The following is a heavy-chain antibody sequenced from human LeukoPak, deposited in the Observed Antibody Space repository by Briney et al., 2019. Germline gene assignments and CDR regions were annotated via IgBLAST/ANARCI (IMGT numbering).Heavy chain of an antibody. V-gene: IGHV4-59*12. J-gene: IGHJ4*02. CDR3: ARAQLLWFGELGYYFDY. CDR2: IYYSGST. Sequence: SETLSLTCTVSGGSISSYYWSWIRQPPGKGLEWIGYIYYSGSTNYNPSLKSRVTISVDTSKNQFSLKLSSVTAADTAVYYCARAQLLWFGELGYYFDYWGQGTLVTVSS. CDR1: GGSISSYY. D-gene: IGHD3-10*01.